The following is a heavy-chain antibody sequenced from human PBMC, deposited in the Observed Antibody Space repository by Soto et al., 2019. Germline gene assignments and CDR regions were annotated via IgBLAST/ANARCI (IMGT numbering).Heavy chain of an antibody. CDR2: IVVGSGNT. CDR1: GFTFTSSA. J-gene: IGHJ6*02. D-gene: IGHD3-10*01. CDR3: ASYMVRCVIITRDYYYGMDV. Sequence: ASVKVSCKASGFTFTSSAMQWVRQARGQRLEWIGWIVVGSGNTNYAQKFQERVSITRDMSTRTAYMELSSLRSEDTAVYYCASYMVRCVIITRDYYYGMDVWGQGATVPVSS. V-gene: IGHV1-58*02.